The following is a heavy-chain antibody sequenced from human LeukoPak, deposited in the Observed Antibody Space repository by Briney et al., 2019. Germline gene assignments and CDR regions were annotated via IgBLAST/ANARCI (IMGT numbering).Heavy chain of an antibody. CDR3: ATDTMVRGVIDYYMDV. V-gene: IGHV1-24*01. CDR2: FDPEDGET. J-gene: IGHJ6*03. CDR1: GYTLTELS. D-gene: IGHD3-10*01. Sequence: ASVKVSCKVSGYTLTELSMYWVRQAPGKGLEWMGGFDPEDGETIYAQKFQGRVTMTEDTSTDTAYMELSSLRSEDTAVYYCATDTMVRGVIDYYMDVWGKGTTVTVSS.